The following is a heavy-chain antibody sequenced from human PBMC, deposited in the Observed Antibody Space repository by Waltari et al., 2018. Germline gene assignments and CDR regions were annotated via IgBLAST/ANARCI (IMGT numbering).Heavy chain of an antibody. CDR1: GFPLSSFG. J-gene: IGHJ3*01. D-gene: IGHD3-3*01. Sequence: QVHLVESGGGVVTPGGSLRLPFSASGFPLSSFGMHWVRQAPGKGLEWVSYIQYDGSKKYYADSVKGRFTIFRDNSKNALYLQMNSLRSEDTALYYCAKVLDFWSDYSNAFDVWGQGTLVSVSS. CDR2: IQYDGSKK. CDR3: AKVLDFWSDYSNAFDV. V-gene: IGHV3-30*02.